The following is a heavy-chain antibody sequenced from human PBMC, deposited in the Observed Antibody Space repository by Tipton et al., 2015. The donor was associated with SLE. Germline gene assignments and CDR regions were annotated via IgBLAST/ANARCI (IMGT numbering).Heavy chain of an antibody. CDR1: GVSISSYY. J-gene: IGHJ6*03. D-gene: IGHD4-11*01. V-gene: IGHV4-59*01. Sequence: GLVKPSETLSLTCSVFGVSISSYYWSWIRQPPGKGLEWIGYVYYSGSTNYNPSLKSRVSISVDTSKNQFSLKLSSVTAADTAVYYCARVGYSNYMDVWGKGTTVTVSS. CDR3: ARVGYSNYMDV. CDR2: VYYSGST.